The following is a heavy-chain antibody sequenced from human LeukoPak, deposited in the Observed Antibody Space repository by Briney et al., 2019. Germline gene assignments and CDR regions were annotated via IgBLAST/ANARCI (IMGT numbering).Heavy chain of an antibody. Sequence: PSQTLSLTCTVSAGSINSGDYYWSWIRQPAGKGLEWIGRIYSPGTNYNYNPSLKTRVTISIDTSQNQFSLKLTSVTAADTAVYYCARGIGTSYDSSRDAFDIWGQGTMVTVSS. CDR3: ARGIGTSYDSSRDAFDI. CDR2: IYSPGT. V-gene: IGHV4-61*02. CDR1: AGSINSGDYY. J-gene: IGHJ3*02. D-gene: IGHD3-22*01.